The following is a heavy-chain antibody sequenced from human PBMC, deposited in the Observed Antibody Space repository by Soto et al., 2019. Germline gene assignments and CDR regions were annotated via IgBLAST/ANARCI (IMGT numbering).Heavy chain of an antibody. CDR1: GYTFTSYG. D-gene: IGHD3-22*01. CDR3: ARKYGDYYDSSGYQNWFDP. V-gene: IGHV1-18*01. J-gene: IGHJ5*02. Sequence: ASVKVSCKASGYTFTSYGISWGRQAPGQGLEWMGWISAYNGNTNYAQKLQGRVTMTTDTSTSTAYMELRSLRSDDTAVYYCARKYGDYYDSSGYQNWFDPWGQGTLVTVSS. CDR2: ISAYNGNT.